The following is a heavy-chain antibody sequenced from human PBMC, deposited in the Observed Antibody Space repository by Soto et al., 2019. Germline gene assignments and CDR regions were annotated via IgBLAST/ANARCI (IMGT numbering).Heavy chain of an antibody. CDR2: TYYRSRWYN. Sequence: SQTLSLTCAISGDNVSDNTAAWYWNRQYPSRGLEWLGRTYYRSRWYNDYAVSVRSRISINPDTSKNQFSLQLNSVTPEDTAVYYCARDGGIALTTFDYWGQGSLVTVSS. CDR3: ARDGGIALTTFDY. CDR1: GDNVSDNTAA. D-gene: IGHD4-17*01. V-gene: IGHV6-1*01. J-gene: IGHJ4*02.